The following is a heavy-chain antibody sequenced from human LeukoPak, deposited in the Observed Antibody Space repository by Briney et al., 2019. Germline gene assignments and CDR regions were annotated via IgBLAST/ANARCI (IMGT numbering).Heavy chain of an antibody. J-gene: IGHJ4*02. D-gene: IGHD2-2*01. CDR3: VRDRTKYCSSTSCPLDY. CDR2: INPNSGGT. CDR1: GYTFTGYY. V-gene: IGHV1-2*02. Sequence: ASVKVSCKASGYTFTGYYMHWVRQAPGQGLEWMGWINPNSGGTNYAQKFQGRVTMTRDTSISTAYMELSRLRSDGTAVYYCVRDRTKYCSSTSCPLDYWGQGTLVTVSS.